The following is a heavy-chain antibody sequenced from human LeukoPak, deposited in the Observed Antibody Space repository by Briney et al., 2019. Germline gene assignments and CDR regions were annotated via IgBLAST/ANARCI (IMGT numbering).Heavy chain of an antibody. V-gene: IGHV3-21*04. J-gene: IGHJ4*02. CDR1: GFTFSSYS. CDR3: ARDRGWLQNRKDGDDY. D-gene: IGHD5-24*01. CDR2: ISSSSSYI. Sequence: PGGSLRLSCAASGFTFSSYSMNWVRQAPGKGLEWVPSISSSSSYIYYADSVKGRFTISRDNANNSMYLQINSLRAEDTTVYYCARDRGWLQNRKDGDDYWGQGTLVTVSS.